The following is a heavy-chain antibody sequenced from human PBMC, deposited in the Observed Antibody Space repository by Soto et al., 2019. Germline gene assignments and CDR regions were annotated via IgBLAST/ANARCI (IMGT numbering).Heavy chain of an antibody. CDR3: NRHRGAVAGTG. CDR1: GFTFSGSA. D-gene: IGHD6-19*01. J-gene: IGHJ4*02. V-gene: IGHV3-73*02. Sequence: EVQLVESGGGLVQPGGSLKLSCAASGFTFSGSAMHWVRQASGKGLEWVGRIRSKANSYATAYAASVKGRFTISREDSKNTGYLQMNSLKTEEPGVYYCNRHRGAVAGTGWGQGTLVTVSS. CDR2: IRSKANSYAT.